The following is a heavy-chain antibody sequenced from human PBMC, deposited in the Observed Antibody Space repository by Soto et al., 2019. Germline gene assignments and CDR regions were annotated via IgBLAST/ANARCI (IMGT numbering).Heavy chain of an antibody. CDR1: EDTFRNYA. CDR2: IIPIFGTA. Sequence: QVELVQSGAEVKKPGSSVKVSCQASEDTFRNYAISWVRQAPGQGLEWMGGIIPIFGTANYAQKFQGRVTITADTSANTVYLELSSLRSEDTTVYYCARISSASSGWLPDYWGQGTLVTVSS. V-gene: IGHV1-69*06. CDR3: ARISSASSGWLPDY. J-gene: IGHJ4*02. D-gene: IGHD6-19*01.